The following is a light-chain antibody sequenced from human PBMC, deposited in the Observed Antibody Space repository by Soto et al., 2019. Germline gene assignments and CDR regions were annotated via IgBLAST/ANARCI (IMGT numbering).Light chain of an antibody. J-gene: IGLJ1*01. CDR3: CSYAGNDNYV. CDR1: SSDVGGYNY. V-gene: IGLV2-8*01. CDR2: EVN. Sequence: QAVVTQPPSASGSPGQSVTISCTGTSSDVGGYNYVSWYQQHPGKAPKLIIYEVNKRPSGVPDRFSGAKSGNTASLSVSGLQAEDEADYYCCSYAGNDNYVFGTGTKLTVL.